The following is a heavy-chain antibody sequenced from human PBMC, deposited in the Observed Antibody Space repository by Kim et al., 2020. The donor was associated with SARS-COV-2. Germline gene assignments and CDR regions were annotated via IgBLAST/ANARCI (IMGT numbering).Heavy chain of an antibody. Sequence: KGRFTISRDNAKNSLYLQMNSLRAEDTAVYYCARSPVATITAYYYYYGMDVWGQGTTVTVSS. D-gene: IGHD5-12*01. J-gene: IGHJ6*02. V-gene: IGHV3-11*06. CDR3: ARSPVATITAYYYYYGMDV.